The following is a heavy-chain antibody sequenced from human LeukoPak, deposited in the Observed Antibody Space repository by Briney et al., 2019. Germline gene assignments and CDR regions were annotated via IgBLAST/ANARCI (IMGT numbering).Heavy chain of an antibody. Sequence: KASETLSLTCTVSGGSISSYYWSWIRQPAGKGLEWIGRIYSSGTITYNPSLQSRVTMSVDTSKNEFSLKMSSVTAADTAVYYCTRDSGTTGEVKFDPWGQGILVAVSS. J-gene: IGHJ5*02. CDR3: TRDSGTTGEVKFDP. CDR2: IYSSGTI. CDR1: GGSISSYY. V-gene: IGHV4-4*07. D-gene: IGHD3-10*01.